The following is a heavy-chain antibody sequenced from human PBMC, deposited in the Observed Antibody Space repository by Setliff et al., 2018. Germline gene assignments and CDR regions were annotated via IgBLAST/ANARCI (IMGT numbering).Heavy chain of an antibody. V-gene: IGHV1-69*13. Sequence: SVKVSCKASGGTFSSYAISWVRQAPGQRLEWMGGIVPIFGTANYAQKFQGRVTITADESTSTAYMELSSVTAADTAVYYCARDLIDPDYGDYLSFYYYGMDVWGQGTTVTV. CDR1: GGTFSSYA. J-gene: IGHJ6*02. CDR2: IVPIFGTA. CDR3: ARDLIDPDYGDYLSFYYYGMDV. D-gene: IGHD4-17*01.